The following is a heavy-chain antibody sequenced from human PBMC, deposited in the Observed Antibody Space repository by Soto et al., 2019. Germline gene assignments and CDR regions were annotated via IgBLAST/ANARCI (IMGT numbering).Heavy chain of an antibody. D-gene: IGHD3-10*01. J-gene: IGHJ5*02. CDR3: ARAQFYSGSGNYHNLMFDP. V-gene: IGHV4-30-2*01. Sequence: SETLSLTCAVSGGSIGGAGYSWSWIRQPPGGGLDWIGYIYESGTILYNPSLKTRLTISLNWSDKQFSLTLNSVTAADTAVYYCARAQFYSGSGNYHNLMFDPWGQGTQVTVS. CDR2: IYESGTI. CDR1: GGSIGGAGYS.